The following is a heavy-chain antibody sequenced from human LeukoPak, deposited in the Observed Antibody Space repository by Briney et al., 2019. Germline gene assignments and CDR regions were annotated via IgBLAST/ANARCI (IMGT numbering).Heavy chain of an antibody. D-gene: IGHD1-26*01. CDR1: VVTFSSYW. J-gene: IGHJ3*02. Sequence: GGSLRLSCAASVVTFSSYWMHWVRQAPGKGLVWVSRINSDGSSTSYADSVKGRFTISRDNAKNTLYLQMNSLRAEDTAVYYCARGNLGFEWELLRSDAFDIWGQGTMVTVSS. CDR2: INSDGSST. V-gene: IGHV3-74*01. CDR3: ARGNLGFEWELLRSDAFDI.